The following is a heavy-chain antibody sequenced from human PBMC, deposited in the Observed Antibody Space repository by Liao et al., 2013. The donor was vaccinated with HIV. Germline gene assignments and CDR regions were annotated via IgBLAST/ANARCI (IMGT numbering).Heavy chain of an antibody. D-gene: IGHD4-23*01. CDR3: ARNVPDDYGGTGIDY. Sequence: QVQLQQWGAGLLKPSETLSLTCAVYGGSFSGYYWSWIRQPPGKGLEWIGEINHSGSINYNPSLKSRVSISIDASKNQFSLKLSSVTAADTAVYYCARNVPDDYGGTGIDYWGQGSLVTVSS. CDR1: GGSFSGYY. CDR2: INHSGSI. J-gene: IGHJ4*02. V-gene: IGHV4-34*01.